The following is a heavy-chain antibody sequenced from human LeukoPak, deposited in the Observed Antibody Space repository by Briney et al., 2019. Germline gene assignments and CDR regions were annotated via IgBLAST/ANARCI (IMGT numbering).Heavy chain of an antibody. CDR2: IHPYGFT. D-gene: IGHD3-9*01. J-gene: IGHJ5*02. CDR1: GGSFSNYY. V-gene: IGHV4-34*01. Sequence: SETLSLTCALYGGSFSNYYWSWIRQPPGKGLEWIGEIHPYGFTNFNPSLKSRVSISVDTSKNQFSLKLTSVTAADTAVYYCSRGSDESKTGDTWGQGSLVTVSS. CDR3: SRGSDESKTGDT.